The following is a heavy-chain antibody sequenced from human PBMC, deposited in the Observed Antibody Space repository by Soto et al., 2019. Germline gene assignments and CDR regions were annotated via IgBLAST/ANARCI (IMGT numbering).Heavy chain of an antibody. D-gene: IGHD2-15*01. V-gene: IGHV3-13*01. Sequence: GGSLRLSCAASGFTFSSYDMHWVRQATGKGLEWVSASGTAGDTYYAGSVKGRFTISRENSKNSLYLQMNSLRAEDTAVYYCAKRSGIYCSGGSCYGYFDPWGQGTLVTVSS. CDR1: GFTFSSYD. CDR3: AKRSGIYCSGGSCYGYFDP. J-gene: IGHJ5*02. CDR2: SGTAGDT.